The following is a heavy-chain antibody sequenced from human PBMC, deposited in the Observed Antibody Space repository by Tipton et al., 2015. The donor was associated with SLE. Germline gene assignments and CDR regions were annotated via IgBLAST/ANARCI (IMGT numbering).Heavy chain of an antibody. Sequence: LRLSCAASGFTFSSYSMNWVRQAPGKGLEWIGTVYHSGSTHYNPSLKSRVTISVDTSKNQFSLRLTSVTAADTTVYYCARTLGAIAHTVYDAFDIWGQGKMVTVSS. D-gene: IGHD1-26*01. CDR2: VYHSGST. V-gene: IGHV4-59*01. CDR1: GFTFSSYS. CDR3: ARTLGAIAHTVYDAFDI. J-gene: IGHJ3*02.